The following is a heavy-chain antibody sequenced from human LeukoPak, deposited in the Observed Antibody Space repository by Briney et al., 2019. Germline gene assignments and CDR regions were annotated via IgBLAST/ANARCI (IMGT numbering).Heavy chain of an antibody. CDR1: GYNFNRYS. J-gene: IGHJ4*02. Sequence: AASVKVSCKTSGYNFNRYSITWVRQAPGQSLEWMGWVSTSNGATNYAEKFQGRVTMTTETVTKTAYLELRRLTSGDTAMYFCARVSDTSMVTPGFDSWGQGTLVTVS. CDR2: VSTSNGAT. CDR3: ARVSDTSMVTPGFDS. D-gene: IGHD5-18*01. V-gene: IGHV1-18*01.